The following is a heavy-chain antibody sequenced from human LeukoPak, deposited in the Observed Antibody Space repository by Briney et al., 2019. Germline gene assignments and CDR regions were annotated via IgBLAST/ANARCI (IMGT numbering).Heavy chain of an antibody. CDR3: ARGGHYYDSTGWFDP. CDR1: GGSISSYY. D-gene: IGHD3-22*01. Sequence: PSETLSLTCTVSGGSISSYYWSWIRQPPGKGLERIGYIYYSGSTNYNPSLKSRVTMSVDTSKNQFSLKLSSVTAADTAVYYCARGGHYYDSTGWFDPWGQGTLVTVSS. CDR2: IYYSGST. J-gene: IGHJ5*02. V-gene: IGHV4-59*01.